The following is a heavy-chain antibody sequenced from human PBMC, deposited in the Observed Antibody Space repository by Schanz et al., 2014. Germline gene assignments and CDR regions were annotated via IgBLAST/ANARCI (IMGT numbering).Heavy chain of an antibody. CDR1: GFTFSDHY. CDR2: ISGSGGST. J-gene: IGHJ4*02. D-gene: IGHD3-22*01. Sequence: VQLLQFGGGVVQPGRSLRLSCAASGFTFSDHYMDWVRQAPGKGLEWVSAISGSGGSTYYADSVKGRFTISRDNAKNSLYLQMNSLRAEDTAVYYCAKDPSHGDYDYYFDYWGQGTLVTVSS. V-gene: IGHV3-23*01. CDR3: AKDPSHGDYDYYFDY.